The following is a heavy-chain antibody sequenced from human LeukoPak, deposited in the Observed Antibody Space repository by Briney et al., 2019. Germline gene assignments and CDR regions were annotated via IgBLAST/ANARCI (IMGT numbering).Heavy chain of an antibody. Sequence: GGSLRLSCAASGFTFSSYWMSWVRQAPGKGLEWVANIKQDGSEKYYVDSVKGRFTISRDNATNSLYLQMNSLRAEDTAVYYCASRVGNYGGNSVDYWGQGTLVTVSS. V-gene: IGHV3-7*01. CDR1: GFTFSSYW. CDR2: IKQDGSEK. CDR3: ASRVGNYGGNSVDY. D-gene: IGHD4-23*01. J-gene: IGHJ4*02.